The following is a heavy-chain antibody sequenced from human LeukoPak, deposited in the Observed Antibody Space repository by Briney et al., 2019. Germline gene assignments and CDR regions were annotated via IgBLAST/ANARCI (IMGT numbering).Heavy chain of an antibody. Sequence: PGGSLRLSCVASGFTFSTNAMSWVRQAPGKGLEWVSAISGSDGSTYYADSVKGRFIISRDNSRNTLDLQMNSLRAEDTAVYYCAKYPGFPSGWYTFDSWGQGTLVIVSS. CDR3: AKYPGFPSGWYTFDS. J-gene: IGHJ4*02. CDR2: ISGSDGST. V-gene: IGHV3-23*01. CDR1: GFTFSTNA. D-gene: IGHD6-19*01.